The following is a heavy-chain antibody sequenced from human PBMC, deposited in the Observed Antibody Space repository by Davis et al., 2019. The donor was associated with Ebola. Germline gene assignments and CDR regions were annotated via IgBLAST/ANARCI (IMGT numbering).Heavy chain of an antibody. V-gene: IGHV3-21*01. CDR2: ISSSSSYI. Sequence: GESLKIPCAASGFTFSSYSMNWVRQAPGKGLEWVSSISSSSSYIYYADSVKGRFTISRDNAKNSLYLQMNSLRAEDTAVYYCARDQTYYDFWSGYYSFDYWGQGTLVTVSS. D-gene: IGHD3-3*01. CDR1: GFTFSSYS. CDR3: ARDQTYYDFWSGYYSFDY. J-gene: IGHJ4*02.